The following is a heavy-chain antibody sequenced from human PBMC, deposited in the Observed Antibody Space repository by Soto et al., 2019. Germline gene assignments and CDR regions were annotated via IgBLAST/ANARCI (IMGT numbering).Heavy chain of an antibody. CDR2: ISGSGGST. J-gene: IGHJ6*02. CDR1: GFTFSSYA. Sequence: EVQLLESGGGLVQPGGSLRLSCAASGFTFSSYAMSWVRQAPGKGLEWVSAISGSGGSTYYADSVKGRFTISRDNSKNTLYLQINSLRADDTAVYYCAKGDYDFWSGYYRSYYGMDVWVQGTTVTVSS. V-gene: IGHV3-23*01. CDR3: AKGDYDFWSGYYRSYYGMDV. D-gene: IGHD3-3*01.